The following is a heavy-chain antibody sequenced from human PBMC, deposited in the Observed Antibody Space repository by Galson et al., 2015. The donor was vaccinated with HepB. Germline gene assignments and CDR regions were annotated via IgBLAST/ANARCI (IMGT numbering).Heavy chain of an antibody. CDR1: GLTFSLYA. CDR3: ATRRITMILHDY. J-gene: IGHJ4*02. D-gene: IGHD3-22*01. CDR2: ISYDGTKK. Sequence: SLRLSCAASGLTFSLYAMHWVHQAPGKGLEWVALISYDGTKKYYADSVKGRFTISRDNSRNTLYLQLNNLRADDTAVYYCATRRITMILHDYWGRGTLVTVSS. V-gene: IGHV3-30-3*01.